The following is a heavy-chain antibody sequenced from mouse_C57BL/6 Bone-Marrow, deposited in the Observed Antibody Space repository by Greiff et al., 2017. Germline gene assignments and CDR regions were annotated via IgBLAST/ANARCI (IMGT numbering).Heavy chain of an antibody. CDR1: GYTFTSYW. Sequence: QLQQPGAELVKPGASVKMSCKASGYTFTSYWITWVKQRPGQGLEWIGDIYPGSGSTNYNEKFKSKATLTVDTSSSTAYMQLSSLTSEDAAVDDCARPYYSNYWYFDVWGTGTTVTVSS. CDR2: IYPGSGST. CDR3: ARPYYSNYWYFDV. J-gene: IGHJ1*03. V-gene: IGHV1-55*01. D-gene: IGHD2-5*01.